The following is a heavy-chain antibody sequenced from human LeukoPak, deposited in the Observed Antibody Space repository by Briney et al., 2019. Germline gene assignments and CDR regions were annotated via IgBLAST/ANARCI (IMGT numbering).Heavy chain of an antibody. D-gene: IGHD3-10*01. J-gene: IGHJ6*02. Sequence: SETLSLTCTVSGGSIKGSYWTWIRQPPGKGLECIGYIYYSGATNYNPSLKRRVTISVDTSSNQFSLRLRSVTAADTAVYYCARLFGVRGSGYMDVWGQGTTDTVSS. V-gene: IGHV4-59*01. CDR1: GGSIKGSY. CDR3: ARLFGVRGSGYMDV. CDR2: IYYSGAT.